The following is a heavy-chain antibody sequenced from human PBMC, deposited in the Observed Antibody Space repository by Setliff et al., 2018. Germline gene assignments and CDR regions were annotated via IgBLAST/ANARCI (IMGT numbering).Heavy chain of an antibody. V-gene: IGHV4-38-2*02. CDR2: LYHTGST. CDR1: GYSIRSDYY. CDR3: ARRASSGLQTVDF. J-gene: IGHJ4*02. D-gene: IGHD6-13*01. Sequence: SETLSLTCTVSGYSIRSDYYWGWIRQPPGKGLEWIGSLYHTGSTDYNPSLNSRVTISVDTSKNQFSLKLTSVTAADTAVYYCARRASSGLQTVDFWGQGALVT.